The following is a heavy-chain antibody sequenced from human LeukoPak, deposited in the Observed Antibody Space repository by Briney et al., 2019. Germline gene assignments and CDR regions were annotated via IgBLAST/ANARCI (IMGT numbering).Heavy chain of an antibody. CDR1: GFTFSSYS. Sequence: GGSLRLSCAASGFTFSSYSMNWVRQAPGKGLEWVSSISSSSSYIYYADSVKGRFTISRDNAKNSLYLQMNSLRAEDTAVYYCASYGADILTGYYWELFDYWGQGTLVTVSS. D-gene: IGHD3-9*01. CDR2: ISSSSSYI. V-gene: IGHV3-21*01. J-gene: IGHJ4*02. CDR3: ASYGADILTGYYWELFDY.